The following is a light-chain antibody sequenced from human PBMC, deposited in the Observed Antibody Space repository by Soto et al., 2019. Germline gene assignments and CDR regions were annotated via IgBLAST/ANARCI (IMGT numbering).Light chain of an antibody. V-gene: IGKV1-39*01. CDR3: QQTYSDIS. CDR1: QTISTY. Sequence: DIQLTQYPSSLSASVGDTVTITCRASQTISTYLLWYHQKPGMAPNLLIYNASTLHSGVPSKFSGSGSGTDFTLTISGLQPEDFATYHCQQTYSDISFGGGTKVE. CDR2: NAS. J-gene: IGKJ4*01.